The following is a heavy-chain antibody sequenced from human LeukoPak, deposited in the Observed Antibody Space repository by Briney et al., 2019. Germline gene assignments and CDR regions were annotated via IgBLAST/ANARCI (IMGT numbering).Heavy chain of an antibody. Sequence: GGSLRLSCAASGFIFSTYNINWVRQAPGKGLQWASSISSSSSYIYYVDSVKGRFTVSRDDAKNSLSLQMNSLRAEDTAVYYCARQKVSRVVSGHDALDIWGQGTMVTVSS. CDR2: ISSSSSYI. CDR1: GFIFSTYN. CDR3: ARQKVSRVVSGHDALDI. V-gene: IGHV3-21*01. D-gene: IGHD5/OR15-5a*01. J-gene: IGHJ3*02.